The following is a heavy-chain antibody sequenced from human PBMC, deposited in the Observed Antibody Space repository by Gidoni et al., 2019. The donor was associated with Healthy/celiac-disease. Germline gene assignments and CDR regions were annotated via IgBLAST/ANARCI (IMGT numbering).Heavy chain of an antibody. J-gene: IGHJ4*02. CDR1: GFTFSSYG. Sequence: QVQLVESGGGVVQPGRSLRLSCVASGFTFSSYGMHWVRQTPGKGLEWVAVISYDGSNKYYADSVKGRFTISRDNSKNTLYLQMNSLRAEDTAAYYCAKDYCSGGSCYYFDYWGQGTLVTVSS. V-gene: IGHV3-30*18. CDR3: AKDYCSGGSCYYFDY. CDR2: ISYDGSNK. D-gene: IGHD2-15*01.